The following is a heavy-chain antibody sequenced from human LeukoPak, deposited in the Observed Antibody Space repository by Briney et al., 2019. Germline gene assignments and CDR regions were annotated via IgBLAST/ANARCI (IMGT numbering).Heavy chain of an antibody. Sequence: GGSLRLSCAASGFTFSSYGMHWVRQAPGKGLEWVAFIRYDGSNKYYADSVEGRFTISRDNSKNTLYLRMNSLRAEDTAVYYCAKERSGVISSSFDYWGQGTLVTVSS. CDR3: AKERSGVISSSFDY. CDR1: GFTFSSYG. CDR2: IRYDGSNK. D-gene: IGHD7-27*01. V-gene: IGHV3-30*02. J-gene: IGHJ4*02.